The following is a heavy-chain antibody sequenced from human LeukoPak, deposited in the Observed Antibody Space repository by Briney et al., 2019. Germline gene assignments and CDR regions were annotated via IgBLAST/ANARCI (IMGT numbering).Heavy chain of an antibody. J-gene: IGHJ6*02. CDR3: AKRVAVAVYGMDV. CDR1: GFTFSSYA. Sequence: PGGSLRLSCAASGFTFSSYAMSWIRQAPAKGLEWVSGISGSGGSTYYADSVKGRFTISRDNSKNTLYLQMNSLRAEDTAVYYCAKRVAVAVYGMDVWGQGTTVTVSS. D-gene: IGHD6-19*01. V-gene: IGHV3-23*01. CDR2: ISGSGGST.